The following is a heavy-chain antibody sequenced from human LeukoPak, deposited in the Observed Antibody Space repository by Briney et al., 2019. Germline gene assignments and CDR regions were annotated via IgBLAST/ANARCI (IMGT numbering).Heavy chain of an antibody. J-gene: IGHJ3*02. CDR3: ARGGDYYDSSGSYAFDI. V-gene: IGHV4-61*01. CDR2: IYYSGSS. D-gene: IGHD3-22*01. Sequence: SETLTLTCTVSGGSVSSGSYYWSWIRQPPGKGLEWIGHIYYSGSSNYNPSLKSRVTISVDTSKNQFSLKLSSVTAADTAVYYCARGGDYYDSSGSYAFDIWGQGTMVTVSS. CDR1: GGSVSSGSYY.